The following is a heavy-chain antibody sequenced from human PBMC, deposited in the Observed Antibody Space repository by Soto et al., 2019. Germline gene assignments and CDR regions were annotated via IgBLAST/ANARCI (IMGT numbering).Heavy chain of an antibody. D-gene: IGHD1-7*01. V-gene: IGHV6-1*01. CDR1: WYRFSIKIAA. CDR3: AGTTSHQWYYMDV. J-gene: IGHJ6*03. CDR2: TYYRSRWYN. Sequence: PSQTPSLTSSISWYRFSIKIAACTWIRLSPSRGLEWLARTYYRSRWYNDYAVSVRSRITVNPDTSKNQFSLQLTSVTPEDTAVYYCAGTTSHQWYYMDVWGKGTTVTVSS.